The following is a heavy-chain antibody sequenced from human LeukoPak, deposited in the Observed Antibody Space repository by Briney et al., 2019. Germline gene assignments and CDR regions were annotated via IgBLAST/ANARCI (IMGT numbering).Heavy chain of an antibody. CDR2: IYSSGNT. Sequence: SETLSLTCTVSGGSISNYYWTWIRQPPGKGLEWIGYIYSSGNTNYNPSLNSRVTISLDTSKNQFSLMLRSLTAADTAVYYCARCYTASPGERFDYWGQGSLVTVSS. CDR1: GGSISNYY. D-gene: IGHD1-1*01. J-gene: IGHJ4*02. CDR3: ARCYTASPGERFDY. V-gene: IGHV4-4*08.